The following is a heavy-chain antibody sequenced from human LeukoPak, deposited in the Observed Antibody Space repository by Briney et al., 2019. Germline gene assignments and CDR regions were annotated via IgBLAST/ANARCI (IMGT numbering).Heavy chain of an antibody. CDR1: GDSISSSNYY. CDR3: ARDLRDSSGYYYYYYYMDV. V-gene: IGHV4-39*02. J-gene: IGHJ6*03. CDR2: IHYSGST. Sequence: SETLSLTCTVSGDSISSSNYYWGWIRQPPGKGLEWIGNIHYSGSTYYNPSLKSRVTISVDTSKNQFSLKLSSVTAADTAVYYCARDLRDSSGYYYYYYYMDVWGKGTTVTVSS. D-gene: IGHD3-22*01.